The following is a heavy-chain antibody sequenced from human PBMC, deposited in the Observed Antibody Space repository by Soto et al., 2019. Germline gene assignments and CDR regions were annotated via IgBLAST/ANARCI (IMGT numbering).Heavy chain of an antibody. V-gene: IGHV3-15*01. J-gene: IGHJ6*02. D-gene: IGHD4-17*01. CDR3: TTPTTVTTVYYYYGMDV. CDR1: VFTFINAW. Sequence: GWSLRLSCASSVFTFINAWMSWVRQAPGKGLEWVGRIKSKTDGGTTDYAAPVKGRFTISRDDSKNTLYLQMNSLKTEDTAVYYCTTPTTVTTVYYYYGMDVWGQGTTVTVSS. CDR2: IKSKTDGGTT.